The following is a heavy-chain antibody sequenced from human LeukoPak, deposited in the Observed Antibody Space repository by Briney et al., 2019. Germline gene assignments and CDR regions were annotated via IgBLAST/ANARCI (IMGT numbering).Heavy chain of an antibody. V-gene: IGHV1-8*03. CDR2: MNPNSGNT. CDR1: GYTFTSYD. D-gene: IGHD2-2*02. CDR3: ARDLPYCSSTSCYTLFDY. J-gene: IGHJ4*02. Sequence: GASVKVSCKAPGYTFTSYDINWVRQATGQGLEWMGWMNPNSGNTGYAQKFQGRVTITRNTSISTAYMELSSLRSEDTAVYYCARDLPYCSSTSCYTLFDYWGQGTLVTVSS.